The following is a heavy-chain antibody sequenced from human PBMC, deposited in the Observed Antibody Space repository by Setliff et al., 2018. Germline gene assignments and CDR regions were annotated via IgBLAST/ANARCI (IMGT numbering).Heavy chain of an antibody. J-gene: IGHJ4*02. CDR3: ARDDGYTNRWYYY. Sequence: PGGSLRLSCAASGFTFSSYWMSWVRQAPGKGLEWVANIKQDGSEKYYVDSVKGRFTISRDNAKNSLYLQMNSLRAEDTAVYYCARDDGYTNRWYYYWGQGTLVTVSS. D-gene: IGHD6-13*01. V-gene: IGHV3-7*01. CDR2: IKQDGSEK. CDR1: GFTFSSYW.